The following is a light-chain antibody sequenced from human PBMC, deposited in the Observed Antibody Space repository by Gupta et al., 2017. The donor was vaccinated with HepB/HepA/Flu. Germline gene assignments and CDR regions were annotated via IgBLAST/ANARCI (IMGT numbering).Light chain of an antibody. J-gene: IGKJ3*01. CDR2: GAS. V-gene: IGKV3-20*01. CDR3: QHYGWSPR. Sequence: EIVLNQSPATLSFSPGERATLSCRASQRVSSTYLAWYQQPPGQAPRLLIDGASRRVTGIPDRFSGSGAGTDFTLTISRLEHEDLVVYYCQHYGWSPRLGPGTKVEIK. CDR1: QRVSSTY.